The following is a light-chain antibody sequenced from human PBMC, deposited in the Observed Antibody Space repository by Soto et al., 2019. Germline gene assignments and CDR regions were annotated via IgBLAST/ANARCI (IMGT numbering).Light chain of an antibody. J-gene: IGKJ4*01. CDR2: GAS. V-gene: IGKV3D-15*01. Sequence: EIVMTQSPATLSVSPGERATLSCRASQSVSSNLAWYQQKPGQAPRLLIYGASTRATGITARFSGSGSGTEFTLTISGLQYEDFAVYYCQQYNNWPLTFGGGTTVEIK. CDR1: QSVSSN. CDR3: QQYNNWPLT.